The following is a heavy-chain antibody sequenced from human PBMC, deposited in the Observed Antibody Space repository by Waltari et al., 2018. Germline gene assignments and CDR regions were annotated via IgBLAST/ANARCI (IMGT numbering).Heavy chain of an antibody. CDR3: ARDYCDRTNCHGMDV. D-gene: IGHD3-22*01. Sequence: QVQLVESGGGVVQPGRSLRRCCAAPEITFSSYAMHWVRRAPGKGLDWVAFISYNGRNIYYVDSVKGRFTISRDNSKKMLYLQMNILRAEDTAVYYCARDYCDRTNCHGMDVWGQGTTVTVSS. V-gene: IGHV3-30*01. J-gene: IGHJ6*02. CDR2: ISYNGRNI. CDR1: EITFSSYA.